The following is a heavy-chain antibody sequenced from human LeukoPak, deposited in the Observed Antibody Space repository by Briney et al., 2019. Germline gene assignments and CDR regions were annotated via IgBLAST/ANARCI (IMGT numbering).Heavy chain of an antibody. CDR3: AKGSTTGTH. V-gene: IGHV3-23*01. D-gene: IGHD1-1*01. Sequence: GGSLRLSCAASGFTFSSYAMSWVRRAPGKGLEWVSAISGSGGTTYYADSVKGRYTISRDNSKNTLYLQMNSLRAEDTAVFYCAKGSTTGTHWGKGTTVTVSS. CDR1: GFTFSSYA. J-gene: IGHJ6*04. CDR2: ISGSGGTT.